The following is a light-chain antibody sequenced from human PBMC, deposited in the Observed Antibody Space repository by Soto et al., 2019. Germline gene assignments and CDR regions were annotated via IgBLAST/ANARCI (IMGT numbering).Light chain of an antibody. Sequence: EIALTQSPGTLSLSPGERATLSCRASQSVSSSYLAWYQQKPGQAPRLLIYGASSRATGIPDRFSGSGSGTDFTLTISRLEPEDFAVYYCQQYGSSPQTFGQGTKVE. J-gene: IGKJ1*01. CDR3: QQYGSSPQT. CDR2: GAS. V-gene: IGKV3-20*01. CDR1: QSVSSSY.